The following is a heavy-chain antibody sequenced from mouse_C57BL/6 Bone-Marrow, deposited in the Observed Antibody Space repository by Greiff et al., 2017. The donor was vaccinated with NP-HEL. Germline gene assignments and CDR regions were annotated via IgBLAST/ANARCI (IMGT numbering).Heavy chain of an antibody. V-gene: IGHV1-78*01. CDR1: GYTFTDHT. D-gene: IGHD1-1*01. CDR3: ARSGAYYYGSSPYFDY. J-gene: IGHJ2*01. CDR2: IYPRDGST. Sequence: QVQLQQSDAELVKPGASVKISCKVSGYTFTDHTIHWMKQRPEQGLEWIGYIYPRDGSTKYNEKFKGKATLTADKSSSTAYMQLNSLTSEDSAVYFCARSGAYYYGSSPYFDYWGQGTTLTVSS.